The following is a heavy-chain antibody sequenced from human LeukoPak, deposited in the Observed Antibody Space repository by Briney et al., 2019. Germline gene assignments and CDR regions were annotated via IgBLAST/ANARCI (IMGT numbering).Heavy chain of an antibody. Sequence: PGGSLRLSCAASGYTFSSYAMSWVRQAPGKGLEWVSAISGSGGSTYYADSVKGRFTISRDNSKNTLYLQMNSLRAEDTAVYYCAKLVNVLLWFGDAGFYFDYWGQGTLVTVSS. CDR2: ISGSGGST. V-gene: IGHV3-23*01. J-gene: IGHJ4*02. D-gene: IGHD3-10*01. CDR3: AKLVNVLLWFGDAGFYFDY. CDR1: GYTFSSYA.